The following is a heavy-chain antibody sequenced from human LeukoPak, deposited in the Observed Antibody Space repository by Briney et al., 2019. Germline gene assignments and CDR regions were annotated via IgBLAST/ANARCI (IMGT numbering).Heavy chain of an antibody. CDR3: ARDRGAGTTYYYYYGMDV. J-gene: IGHJ6*02. CDR1: GFTFSSYA. Sequence: GGSLRLSCAASGFTFSSYAMHWVRQAPGKGLEGVAVISYDGSNKYYADSVKGRFTISRDNSKNTLYLQMNSLRAEDTAVYYCARDRGAGTTYYYYYGMDVWGQGTTVTVSS. D-gene: IGHD6-13*01. V-gene: IGHV3-30*04. CDR2: ISYDGSNK.